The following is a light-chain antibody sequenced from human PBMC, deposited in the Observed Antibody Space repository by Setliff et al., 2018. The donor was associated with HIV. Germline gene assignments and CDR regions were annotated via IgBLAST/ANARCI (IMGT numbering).Light chain of an antibody. V-gene: IGLV2-14*01. CDR2: DVS. J-gene: IGLJ1*01. CDR3: SSYTGSNTYI. CDR1: SSDVGDYNY. Sequence: QSVLAQPASVSGSPGQSITISCTGTSSDVGDYNYVSWSQQHPGKAPKLMIYDVSKRPSGVSNRFSGAKSGNTASLTISGLQAEDEADYYCSSYTGSNTYIFGSGTKVTV.